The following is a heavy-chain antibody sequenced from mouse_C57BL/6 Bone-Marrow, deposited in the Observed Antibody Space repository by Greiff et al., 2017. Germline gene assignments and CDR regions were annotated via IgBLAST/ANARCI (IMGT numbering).Heavy chain of an antibody. J-gene: IGHJ4*01. V-gene: IGHV1-22*01. CDR1: GYTFTDYN. CDR2: IKPNNGGT. Sequence: VQLQQSGPELVKPGASVKMSCKASGYTFTDYNMHWVKQSPGKSLEWIGYIKPNNGGTSYNQKFKGKATLTGNKSSSTAYMELRSLTSEDSAVYYGTKDLLWVRRYYYAMDYWGQGTAVTVSS. D-gene: IGHD2-2*01. CDR3: TKDLLWVRRYYYAMDY.